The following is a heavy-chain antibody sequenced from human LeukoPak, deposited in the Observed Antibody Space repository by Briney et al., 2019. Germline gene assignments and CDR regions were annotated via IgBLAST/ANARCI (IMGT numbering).Heavy chain of an antibody. CDR1: GFTFSSYS. CDR3: ARDGAYSSSSGDY. J-gene: IGHJ4*02. V-gene: IGHV3-21*01. Sequence: GGSLRLSCAASGFTFSSYSMNWVRQAPGKGLEWVSSISSSSSYIYYADSVKGRFTISRDNAKNSLYLQMNSPRAEDTAVYYCARDGAYSSSSGDYWGQGTLVTVSS. CDR2: ISSSSSYI. D-gene: IGHD6-6*01.